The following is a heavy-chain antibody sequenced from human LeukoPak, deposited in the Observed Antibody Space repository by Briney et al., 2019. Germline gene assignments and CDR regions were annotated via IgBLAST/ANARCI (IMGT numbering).Heavy chain of an antibody. D-gene: IGHD3-10*01. Sequence: GGSLRLSCSASGFTFSSYAMHWVRQAPGKGLEYVSAISSNGGSTYYADSVKGRFTISRDNSKNTLYLQMSSLRAEDTAVYYCVKGRVTMVRGVFDYWGQGTLVTVSS. J-gene: IGHJ4*02. V-gene: IGHV3-64D*09. CDR3: VKGRVTMVRGVFDY. CDR2: ISSNGGST. CDR1: GFTFSSYA.